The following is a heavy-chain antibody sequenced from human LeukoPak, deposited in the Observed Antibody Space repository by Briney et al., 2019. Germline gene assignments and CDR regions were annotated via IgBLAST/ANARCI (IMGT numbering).Heavy chain of an antibody. CDR3: ARAWSGYSYLI. J-gene: IGHJ3*02. CDR1: GFTFSSYS. CDR2: INHSGST. Sequence: GSLRLSCAASGFTFSSYSMNWVRQAPGKGLEWIGEINHSGSTNYNPSLKSRVTISVDTSMNQFSLKLSSVTAADTAVYYCARAWSGYSYLIWGQGTMVTVSS. D-gene: IGHD5-18*01. V-gene: IGHV4-34*01.